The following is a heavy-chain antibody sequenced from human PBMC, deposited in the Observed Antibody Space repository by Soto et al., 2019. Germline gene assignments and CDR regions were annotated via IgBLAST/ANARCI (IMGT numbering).Heavy chain of an antibody. CDR3: ARAGGYSYGYAKAFDI. CDR2: IGTAGDT. Sequence: GGSLRLSCAASGFTFSSYDMHWVRQATGKGLEWVSAIGTAGDTYYPGSVKGRFTISRENAKNSLYLQMNSLRAEDTAVYYCARAGGYSYGYAKAFDIWGQGTMVTVSS. V-gene: IGHV3-13*01. J-gene: IGHJ3*02. CDR1: GFTFSSYD. D-gene: IGHD5-18*01.